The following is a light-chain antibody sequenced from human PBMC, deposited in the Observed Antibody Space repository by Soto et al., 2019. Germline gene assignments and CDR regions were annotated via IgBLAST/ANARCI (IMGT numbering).Light chain of an antibody. V-gene: IGKV1-5*01. CDR1: QSISTW. J-gene: IGKJ1*01. Sequence: DIQMTQSPSTLSASVGDRVSITCRASQSISTWLAWYQQKPGKAPKLLIYGASSLESGVPSRFSGSGSGTEFTLTISSLQPDDFASYYCQQYNSDWWTFGQGTKVEIK. CDR3: QQYNSDWWT. CDR2: GAS.